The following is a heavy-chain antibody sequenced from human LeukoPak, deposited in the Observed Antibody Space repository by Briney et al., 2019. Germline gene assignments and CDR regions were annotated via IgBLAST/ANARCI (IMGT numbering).Heavy chain of an antibody. V-gene: IGHV4-59*12. J-gene: IGHJ4*02. CDR2: IYYSGST. D-gene: IGHD3-10*01. Sequence: SETLSLTCAVYGGSFSGYYWSWIRQPPGKGLEWIGYIYYSGSTNYNPSLKSRVTISVDTSKNQFSLKLSSVTAADTAVYYCAREIYGSGSHTFDYWGQGTLVTVSS. CDR3: AREIYGSGSHTFDY. CDR1: GGSFSGYY.